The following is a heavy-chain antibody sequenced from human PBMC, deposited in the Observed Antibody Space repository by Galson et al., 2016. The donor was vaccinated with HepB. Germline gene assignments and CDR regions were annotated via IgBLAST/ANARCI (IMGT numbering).Heavy chain of an antibody. D-gene: IGHD3-10*01. CDR1: GFTFNTSA. Sequence: SLRLSCAASGFTFNTSAMRWVRQAPGKGLEWVSVITDSGGSTDYADSVKGRFTVARDNSKNTLFLQMTSLRADDTAVYYCAKMGGSGRSYLRFFDYWGQGTLVTASS. V-gene: IGHV3-23*01. CDR2: ITDSGGST. J-gene: IGHJ4*02. CDR3: AKMGGSGRSYLRFFDY.